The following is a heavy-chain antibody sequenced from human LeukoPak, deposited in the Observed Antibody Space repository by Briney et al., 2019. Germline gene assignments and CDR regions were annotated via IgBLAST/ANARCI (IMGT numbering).Heavy chain of an antibody. CDR3: ARGLGPYCVSTSCQDY. J-gene: IGHJ4*02. Sequence: SETLSLTCTVSGGPVTTYYWSWMRQPPGKGLEWIGYMSYRGSTNYNPSLKSRVTISIDTSKNQFSLKLNSVTAADTAVYYCARGLGPYCVSTSCQDYWGRGTLVTVSS. CDR1: GGPVTTYY. D-gene: IGHD2-2*01. CDR2: MSYRGST. V-gene: IGHV4-59*02.